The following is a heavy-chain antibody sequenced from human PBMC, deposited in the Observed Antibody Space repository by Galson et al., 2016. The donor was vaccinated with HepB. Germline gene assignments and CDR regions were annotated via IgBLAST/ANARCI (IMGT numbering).Heavy chain of an antibody. CDR2: IRPTVYGGTI. D-gene: IGHD5-24*01. CDR1: GFTFGDYA. J-gene: IGHJ4*02. V-gene: IGHV3-49*04. CDR3: ARDPDMLGKWLQSVEAFDY. Sequence: SLRLSCAVSGFTFGDYAMSRVRQAPGKGLEWVGFIRPTVYGGTIEYAASLQGRFTISRDDSKSIAYLQMNSLKTEDTAVYYWARDPDMLGKWLQSVEAFDYWGQGTLVTVSS.